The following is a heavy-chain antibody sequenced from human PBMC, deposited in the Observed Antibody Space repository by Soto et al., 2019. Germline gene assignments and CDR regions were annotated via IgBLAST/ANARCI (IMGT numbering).Heavy chain of an antibody. CDR3: AREGDGMDV. Sequence: QVQLQESGPGLMKPSETLSLTCTVSGGSISSYYWSWIRQPPGKGLEWIGYIYYSGTTNYNPSLKXRXTXXVDTSKNQSSLKLSSVTAADTAVYYCAREGDGMDVWGQGTTVTVSS. CDR2: IYYSGTT. V-gene: IGHV4-59*01. D-gene: IGHD3-16*01. CDR1: GGSISSYY. J-gene: IGHJ6*02.